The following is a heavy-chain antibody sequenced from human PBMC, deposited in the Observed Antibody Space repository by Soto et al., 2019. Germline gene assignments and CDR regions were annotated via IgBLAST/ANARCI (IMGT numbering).Heavy chain of an antibody. D-gene: IGHD2-15*01. V-gene: IGHV3-23*01. Sequence: EVQLLESGGGLVQPGGSLRLSCAASGFTFRNYAIRWVRQAPGKGLEWVSSISGSGGSTYYADSVKGRFTISRDNSKNTVHLQMNSLRVEDTAVYYCAKGLGVVDVTPIWFDPWGQGTLVTVSS. CDR3: AKGLGVVDVTPIWFDP. CDR1: GFTFRNYA. J-gene: IGHJ5*02. CDR2: ISGSGGST.